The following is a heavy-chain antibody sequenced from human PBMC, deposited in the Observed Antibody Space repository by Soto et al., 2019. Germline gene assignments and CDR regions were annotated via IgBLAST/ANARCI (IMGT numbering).Heavy chain of an antibody. CDR1: GGSFSGYY. V-gene: IGHV4-34*01. CDR2: INHSGST. J-gene: IGHJ6*02. Sequence: VQLQQWGAGLLKPSETLSLTCAVYGGSFSGYYWSWIRQPPGKGLEWIGEINHSGSTNYNPSLMRRVTISVDTSKNQFSLKMSSVTAADTAVYYCASGSSSAFHYYYYGMDVCGQGTTVTVSS. D-gene: IGHD6-13*01. CDR3: ASGSSSAFHYYYYGMDV.